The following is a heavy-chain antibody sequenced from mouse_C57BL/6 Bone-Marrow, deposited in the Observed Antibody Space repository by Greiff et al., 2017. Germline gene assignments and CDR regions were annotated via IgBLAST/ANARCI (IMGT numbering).Heavy chain of an antibody. D-gene: IGHD3-3*01. CDR3: AVVGAY. V-gene: IGHV1-55*01. J-gene: IGHJ3*01. CDR2: IYPGSGST. CDR1: GYPFTSCW. Sequence: QVQLQQPGAELVKPGASVKMSCKASGYPFTSCWLTRLKQRPGQGLEWIGDIYPGSGSTNYNEKFKSKATLTVDTSSSTAYMQLSSLTSEDSAVYYCAVVGAYWGQGTLVIVSA.